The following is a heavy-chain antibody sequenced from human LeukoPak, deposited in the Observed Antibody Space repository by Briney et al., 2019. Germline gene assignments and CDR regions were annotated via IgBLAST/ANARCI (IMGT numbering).Heavy chain of an antibody. Sequence: GGSLRLSCEVSGFIFSNYGMHWVRQAPGKGLEWVALIWYDGRTKFHADSVRGRFTISRDNSANTLYLQMSSLRVEDAAVYYCAREWGRIAVAGGPGYWGQGALVTVSS. J-gene: IGHJ4*02. CDR3: AREWGRIAVAGGPGY. CDR2: IWYDGRTK. CDR1: GFIFSNYG. V-gene: IGHV3-33*01. D-gene: IGHD6-19*01.